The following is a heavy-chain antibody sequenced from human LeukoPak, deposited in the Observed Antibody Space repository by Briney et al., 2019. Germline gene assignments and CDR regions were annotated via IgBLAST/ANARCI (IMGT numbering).Heavy chain of an antibody. CDR2: IYYSGST. V-gene: IGHV4-39*07. CDR3: ARESPDILTGYYAFDI. D-gene: IGHD3-9*01. CDR1: GGSISSSSYY. Sequence: SETLSLTCTVSGGSISSSSYYWGWVRQPPGKGLEWIGSIYYSGSTYYNPSLKSRVTISVDKSKNQFSLKLSSVTAADTAVYYCARESPDILTGYYAFDIWGQGTMVTVSS. J-gene: IGHJ3*02.